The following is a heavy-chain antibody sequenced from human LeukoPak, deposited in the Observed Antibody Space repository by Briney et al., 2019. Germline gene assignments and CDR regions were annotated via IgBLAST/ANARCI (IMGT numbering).Heavy chain of an antibody. CDR1: GYTFTGYY. D-gene: IGHD4-17*01. CDR2: INPNSGGT. CDR3: ARDDFGDYVPFDY. V-gene: IGHV1-2*02. J-gene: IGHJ4*02. Sequence: ASVKVSCKASGYTFTGYYMHWVRQAPGQGLEWMGWINPNSGGTNYAQKFQGRVTMTRDTSISTAYMEPSRLRSDDTAVYYCARDDFGDYVPFDYWGQGTLVTVSS.